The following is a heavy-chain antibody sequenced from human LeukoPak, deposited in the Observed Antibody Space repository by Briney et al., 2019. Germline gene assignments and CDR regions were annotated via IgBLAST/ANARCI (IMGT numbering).Heavy chain of an antibody. V-gene: IGHV4-39*01. Sequence: PSETLSLTCTVSGGSISSSSYYWGWIRQPPGKGLEWIGSIYYSGSTYYNPSLKSRVTISVDTSKNQFSLKLSSVTAADTAVYYCAREYSSSSEDFDYWGQGTLVTVSS. CDR2: IYYSGST. CDR3: AREYSSSSEDFDY. D-gene: IGHD6-6*01. J-gene: IGHJ4*02. CDR1: GGSISSSSYY.